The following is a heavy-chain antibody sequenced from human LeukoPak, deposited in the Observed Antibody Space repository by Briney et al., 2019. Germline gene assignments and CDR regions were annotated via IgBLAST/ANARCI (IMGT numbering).Heavy chain of an antibody. CDR2: LSYSGST. V-gene: IGHV4-59*08. D-gene: IGHD5-12*01. J-gene: IGHJ5*02. CDR1: VGSISSHV. Sequence: ASETLSLACTVSVGSISSHVGNWIPQTPGKGLVWLGRLSYSGSTIYNASRKSRIPILVDTSKDQFSLKLSSVTAADTAVYYCARRQTEAAGYADNGNWLDPWGQGTLVTVSP. CDR3: ARRQTEAAGYADNGNWLDP.